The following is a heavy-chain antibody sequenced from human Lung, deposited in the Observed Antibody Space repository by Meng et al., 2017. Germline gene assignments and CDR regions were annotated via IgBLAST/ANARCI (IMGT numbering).Heavy chain of an antibody. CDR2: IRGDGGSI. CDR1: GFTFDDYG. J-gene: IGHJ4*02. Sequence: EVQLVEVGGGVVRPGGSLRLSCAASGFTFDDYGMSWVRQAPGKGLVWVSRIRGDGGSIVYADSVKGRFTISRDNAKNTLFLQMNSLRAEDTAVYYCARESGYFEYWGQGILVTVSS. V-gene: IGHV3-20*04. CDR3: ARESGYFEY.